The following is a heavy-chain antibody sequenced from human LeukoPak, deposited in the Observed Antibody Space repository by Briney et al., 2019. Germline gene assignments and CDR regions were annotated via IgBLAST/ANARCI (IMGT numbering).Heavy chain of an antibody. CDR3: AKDLMGELRPYYFDY. D-gene: IGHD1-26*01. CDR2: ISSGSSYI. Sequence: PGGSLRLSCAASGFTFSRSSMNWVRQAPGKGLEWVSSISSGSSYIYYADSVKGQFTISRDNSKNTLYLQMNSLRAEDTAVYYCAKDLMGELRPYYFDYWGQGTLVTVSS. V-gene: IGHV3-21*04. CDR1: GFTFSRSS. J-gene: IGHJ4*02.